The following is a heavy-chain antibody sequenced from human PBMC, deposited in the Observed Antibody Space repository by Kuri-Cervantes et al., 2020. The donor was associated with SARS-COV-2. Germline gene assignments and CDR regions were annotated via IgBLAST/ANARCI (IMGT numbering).Heavy chain of an antibody. J-gene: IGHJ6*03. CDR1: GGSISSHY. CDR2: IYYSGST. D-gene: IGHD2-2*01. V-gene: IGHV4-59*11. CDR3: ARGQGVAVPAALLVFLGYYMDV. Sequence: SETLSLTCTVSGGSISSHYWSWIRQPPGKGLEWIGYIYYSGSTNYNPSLKSRVTISVDPSKNQFSLKLSSVTAADTAVYFCARGQGVAVPAALLVFLGYYMDVWGKGTTVTVSS.